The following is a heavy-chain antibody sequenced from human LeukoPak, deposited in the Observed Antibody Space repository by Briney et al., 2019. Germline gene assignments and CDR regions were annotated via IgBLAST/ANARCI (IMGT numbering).Heavy chain of an antibody. Sequence: GGSLRLSCAASGFTFSSYEMNWVRQAPGKGLEWVSYISSSGSTKYYADSVKGRFTISRDNAKNSLYLQMNSLRAEDTAVYYCARDLVQLWSKDFWGQGTLVTVSS. CDR2: ISSSGSTK. D-gene: IGHD5-18*01. J-gene: IGHJ4*02. V-gene: IGHV3-48*03. CDR3: ARDLVQLWSKDF. CDR1: GFTFSSYE.